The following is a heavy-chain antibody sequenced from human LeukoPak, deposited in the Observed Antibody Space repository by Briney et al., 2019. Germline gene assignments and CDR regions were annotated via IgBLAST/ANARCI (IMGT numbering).Heavy chain of an antibody. Sequence: SETLSLTCTVSGGSIRSYYWSWIRQPPGKGLEWIGYIYYSGNTNYNPSLKSRVTISVDTSKSQISLRLSSVTAADTAVYYCAQTTPYYYYTDVWGKGTTVTVSS. V-gene: IGHV4-59*01. D-gene: IGHD4-11*01. J-gene: IGHJ6*03. CDR1: GGSIRSYY. CDR3: AQTTPYYYYTDV. CDR2: IYYSGNT.